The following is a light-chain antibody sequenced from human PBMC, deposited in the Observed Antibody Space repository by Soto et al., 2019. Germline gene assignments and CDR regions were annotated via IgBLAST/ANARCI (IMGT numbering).Light chain of an antibody. J-gene: IGLJ2*01. CDR2: RNN. CDR3: QSYDPTLRTSL. V-gene: IGLV1-47*01. CDR1: SSNIGSNY. Sequence: QSVLTQPPSASGTPGQRVTISCSGSSSNIGSNYVYWYQQLPGTAPKLLIYRNNQRPSGVPDRFSGSKSGTSASLAISGLRSEDEADYYCQSYDPTLRTSLFGGGTKLTVL.